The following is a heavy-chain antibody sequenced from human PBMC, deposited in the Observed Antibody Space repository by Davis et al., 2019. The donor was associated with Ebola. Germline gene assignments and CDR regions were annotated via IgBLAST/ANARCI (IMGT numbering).Heavy chain of an antibody. CDR3: ARGGYCSGGSCYYFDY. Sequence: AASVKVSCKASDFTLTNYGITWVRQAPGQGLEWLGWIGGHQGNTHYAQKVQDRVTMTRDRSTDTAYMELRGLRYDDTAVYYCARGGYCSGGSCYYFDYWGQGTLVTVSS. CDR2: IGGHQGNT. V-gene: IGHV1-18*01. J-gene: IGHJ4*02. D-gene: IGHD2-15*01. CDR1: DFTLTNYG.